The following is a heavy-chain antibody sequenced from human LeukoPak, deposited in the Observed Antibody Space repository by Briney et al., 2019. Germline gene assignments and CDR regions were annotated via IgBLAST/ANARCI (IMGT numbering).Heavy chain of an antibody. CDR2: IIPIFGTA. V-gene: IGHV1-69*06. J-gene: IGHJ3*02. CDR1: GGTFSSYA. D-gene: IGHD3-9*01. CDR3: ARGGRYFDWLWAFDI. Sequence: SSVKVSCKASGGTFSSYAISWVRQAPGQGLEWMGGIIPIFGTANYAQKFQGRVTITADKSTSTAYMELSSLRSEDTAVYYCARGGRYFDWLWAFDIWGQGTMVTVSS.